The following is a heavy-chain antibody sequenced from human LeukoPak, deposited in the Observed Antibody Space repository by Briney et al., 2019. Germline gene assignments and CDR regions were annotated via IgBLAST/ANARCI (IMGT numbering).Heavy chain of an antibody. D-gene: IGHD3-10*01. J-gene: IGHJ3*02. Sequence: SHTLPLTYALSGDSVPNNTEGWRWIKQSPSRELEWLGRTYYMYKWYNDDAGSVKSRITINADTAKNQFSLQLNSVTPEDTALYYCARGGLVRGTINSLIGFDIWGQGIMVTVSS. V-gene: IGHV6-1*01. CDR2: TYYMYKWYN. CDR3: ARGGLVRGTINSLIGFDI. CDR1: GDSVPNNTEG.